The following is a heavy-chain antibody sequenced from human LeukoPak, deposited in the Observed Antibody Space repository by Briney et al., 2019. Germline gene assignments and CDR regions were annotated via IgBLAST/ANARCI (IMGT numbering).Heavy chain of an antibody. CDR2: ISGSGGST. CDR1: GFTFSSYA. V-gene: IGHV3-23*01. D-gene: IGHD3-3*01. J-gene: IGHJ4*02. CDR3: AKEGIEIFGVVTNERYFDY. Sequence: QPGGSLRLSCAASGFTFSSYAMSWVRQAPGKGLEWVSAISGSGGSTYYADSVKGRFTISRDNSKNTLYLQMNSLRAEDTAVYYCAKEGIEIFGVVTNERYFDYWGQGTLVTVSS.